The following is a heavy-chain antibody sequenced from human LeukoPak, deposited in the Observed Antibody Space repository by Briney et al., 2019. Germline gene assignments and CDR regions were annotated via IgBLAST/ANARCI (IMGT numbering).Heavy chain of an antibody. CDR2: MYLSGTT. Sequence: PSQTLSLTCTVSGDSINSLDLWSWVRQPPGKGLEWIGEMYLSGTTHSNPSVKSRVTISIDKSKNQFFLDLSSVTAADTAVYYCAGLVGRYSSGLYYYYFDYWGQGTLVTVSS. CDR1: GDSINSLDL. CDR3: AGLVGRYSSGLYYYYFDY. V-gene: IGHV4-4*02. D-gene: IGHD3-22*01. J-gene: IGHJ4*02.